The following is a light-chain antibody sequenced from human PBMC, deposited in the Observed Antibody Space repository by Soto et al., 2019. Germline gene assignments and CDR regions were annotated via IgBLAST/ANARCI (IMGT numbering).Light chain of an antibody. J-gene: IGLJ1*01. CDR3: SSYAGSNMGV. CDR1: SSDVGGYNY. CDR2: EVS. V-gene: IGLV2-8*01. Sequence: QSVLTQPASVSGSPGQSITISCTGTSSDVGGYNYVSWYQQHPGKAPKLIIYEVSQRPSGVPDRFSASKSGDTASLTVSGLRAEDEADYYCSSYAGSNMGVFGSGTKV.